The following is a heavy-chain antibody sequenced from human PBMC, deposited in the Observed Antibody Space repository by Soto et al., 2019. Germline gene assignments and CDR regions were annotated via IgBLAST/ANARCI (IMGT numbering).Heavy chain of an antibody. D-gene: IGHD2-21*02. CDR3: ARGRRHIVVVTAKSWWFDP. Sequence: TSETLSLTCAVYGGTFSGYYLSWIRQPPGKGLEWIGEINHSGSTNYNPSLKSRVTISVDTSKNQFSLKLSSVTAADTAVYYCARGRRHIVVVTAKSWWFDPWGQGTLVTVSS. CDR1: GGTFSGYY. CDR2: INHSGST. J-gene: IGHJ5*02. V-gene: IGHV4-34*01.